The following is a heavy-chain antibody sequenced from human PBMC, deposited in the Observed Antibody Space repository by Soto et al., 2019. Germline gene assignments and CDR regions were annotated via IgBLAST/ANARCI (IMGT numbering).Heavy chain of an antibody. CDR1: GFTFSRYG. D-gene: IGHD6-19*01. Sequence: GGSLRLSCAASGFTFSRYGMHWVRQAPGKGLEGVAVMSYDGAIKLYSDSVKGRFAISRDNSKSTLYLQMDSLRGEDTAVYYCAKDHSSGWYLDYWGQGTLVTVSS. V-gene: IGHV3-30*18. J-gene: IGHJ4*02. CDR2: MSYDGAIK. CDR3: AKDHSSGWYLDY.